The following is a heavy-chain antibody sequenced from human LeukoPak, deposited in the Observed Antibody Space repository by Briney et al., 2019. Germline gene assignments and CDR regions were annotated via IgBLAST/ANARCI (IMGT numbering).Heavy chain of an antibody. J-gene: IGHJ4*02. D-gene: IGHD2-2*01. CDR1: GFTFSSYW. V-gene: IGHV3-7*02. CDR2: IKQDGSEK. Sequence: GGSLRLSCAASGFTFSSYWMDWVRQAPGKGLEWVANIKQDGSEKYYVDSVKGRFTISRDNAKNSLYLQMNSLRVEGTAVYYCARKYCSSTSCLFDCWGQGTLVTVSS. CDR3: ARKYCSSTSCLFDC.